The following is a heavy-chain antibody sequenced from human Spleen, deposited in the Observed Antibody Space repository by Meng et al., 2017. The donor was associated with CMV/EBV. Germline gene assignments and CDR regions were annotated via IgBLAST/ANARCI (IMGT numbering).Heavy chain of an antibody. CDR2: ISSSGSTI. CDR3: ARSHQSGIVLMVYDLQFYFDY. V-gene: IGHV3-11*01. Sequence: YFMRWLRQAPGKGLEWVSYISSSGSTIYYADSVKGRFTISRDNAKNSLYLQMNSLRAEDTAVYYCARSHQSGIVLMVYDLQFYFDYWGQGTLVTVSS. J-gene: IGHJ4*02. D-gene: IGHD2-8*01. CDR1: YF.